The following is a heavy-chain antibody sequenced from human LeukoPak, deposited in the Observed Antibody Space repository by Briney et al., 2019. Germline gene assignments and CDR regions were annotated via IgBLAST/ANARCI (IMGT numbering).Heavy chain of an antibody. CDR2: INPNSGGT. J-gene: IGHJ4*02. CDR1: GYTFTGYY. D-gene: IGHD2-2*02. V-gene: IGHV1-2*02. Sequence: ASVTDSCKASGYTFTGYYMHWVRQPPAQELEWMGWINPNSGGTNYAQKFQGRVTMTRDTSISTAYMELSRLRSDDTAVYYCATDPDCSSTSCYTDYWGQGTLVTVSS. CDR3: ATDPDCSSTSCYTDY.